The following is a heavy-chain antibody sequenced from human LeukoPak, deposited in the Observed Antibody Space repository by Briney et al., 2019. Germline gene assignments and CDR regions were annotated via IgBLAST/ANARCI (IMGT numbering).Heavy chain of an antibody. Sequence: ASVKVSCKASGYTFTSYGINWLRQAPGQGLERMGWISPYNGNTNHVQKLQGRVTMTTDTSTSTVYLELRSLRSDDTAVYYCARESLGTTDSWGQGTLVTVSS. J-gene: IGHJ4*02. CDR1: GYTFTSYG. D-gene: IGHD1-14*01. CDR3: ARESLGTTDS. CDR2: ISPYNGNT. V-gene: IGHV1-18*01.